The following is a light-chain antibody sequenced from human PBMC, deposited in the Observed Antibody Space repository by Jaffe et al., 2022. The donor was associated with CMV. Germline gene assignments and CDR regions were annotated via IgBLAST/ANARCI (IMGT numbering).Light chain of an antibody. J-gene: IGKJ4*01. CDR3: QQYSSYST. CDR1: QNTGSL. CDR2: KTS. Sequence: DIQMTQSPSTLSASVGDRVTITCRASQNTGSLLAWYQQKPGKAPNLLIYKTSTLESGVPSRFSGSGSGTEFTLTISSLQADDFATYYCQQYSSYSTFGGGTKVEI. V-gene: IGKV1-5*03.